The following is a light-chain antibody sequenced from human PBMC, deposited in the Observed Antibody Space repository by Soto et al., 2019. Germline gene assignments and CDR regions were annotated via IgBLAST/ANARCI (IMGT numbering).Light chain of an antibody. CDR1: SSDVGNYKF. CDR3: SAYTITNTVV. CDR2: EVS. Sequence: QSVLTQPASVSGSPGQSITISCTGTSSDVGNYKFVSWYQQHPGKVPKLLIYEVSNRPSGISNRFSGSKSGNTASLTISGLQADDEADYSCSAYTITNTVVFGGGTKLTVL. J-gene: IGLJ2*01. V-gene: IGLV2-14*01.